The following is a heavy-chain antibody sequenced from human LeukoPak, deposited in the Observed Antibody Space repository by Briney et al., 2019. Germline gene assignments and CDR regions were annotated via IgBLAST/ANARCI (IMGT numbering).Heavy chain of an antibody. CDR1: GLIFRSYW. CDR2: INQDGSEK. V-gene: IGHV3-7*01. D-gene: IGHD3-10*01. CDR3: ARDITMVRGVIIPNFDY. Sequence: PGGSLRLSCAVSGLIFRSYWMSWVRQALGKGLEWVANINQDGSEKYYVDSVKGRFTISRDNAKNSLYLQMNSLRAEDTAVYYCARDITMVRGVIIPNFDYWGQGTLVTVSS. J-gene: IGHJ4*02.